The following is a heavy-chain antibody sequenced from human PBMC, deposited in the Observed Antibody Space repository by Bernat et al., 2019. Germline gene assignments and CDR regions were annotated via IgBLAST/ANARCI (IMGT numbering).Heavy chain of an antibody. CDR1: GGSISSSNW. D-gene: IGHD6-19*01. CDR2: IYYSGST. J-gene: IGHJ2*01. Sequence: QVQLQESGPGLVKPSGTLSLTCTVSGGSISSSNWWSWVRQPPGKGLEWIGDIYYSGSTNYNPSLKSRVTISVDKSKNQFSLKLSSVTAADTAVYYCARLGYSSGWYLGYFDLWGRGTLVTVSS. V-gene: IGHV4-4*02. CDR3: ARLGYSSGWYLGYFDL.